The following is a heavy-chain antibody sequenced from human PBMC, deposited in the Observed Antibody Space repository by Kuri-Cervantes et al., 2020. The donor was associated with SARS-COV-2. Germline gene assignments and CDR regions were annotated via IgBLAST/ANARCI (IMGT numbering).Heavy chain of an antibody. CDR3: ARGASYLNY. CDR2: INHSGST. CDR1: GGSFSGYY. V-gene: IGHV4-34*01. Sequence: SETLSLTCAVYGGSFSGYYWSWIRQPPGKGLEWIGEINHSGSTNYNPSLKSRVTISVDTSKNQFSLKLSSVTAADTAVYYCARGASYLNYWGQGTLATVSS. J-gene: IGHJ4*02.